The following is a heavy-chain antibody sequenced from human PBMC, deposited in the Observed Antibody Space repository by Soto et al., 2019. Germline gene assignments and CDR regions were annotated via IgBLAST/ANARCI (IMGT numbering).Heavy chain of an antibody. Sequence: QVQLVQSGAEVKKPGASVKVSCKASGYTFTSYGISWVRQAPGQGLAWMGWISAYNGNTNYAQKLQGRVTMTTDTSTSTAYMELRSLRSDDTAVYYCARGHSSSWYGFGKSALDYWGQGTLVTVSS. CDR2: ISAYNGNT. D-gene: IGHD6-13*01. CDR1: GYTFTSYG. J-gene: IGHJ4*02. CDR3: ARGHSSSWYGFGKSALDY. V-gene: IGHV1-18*01.